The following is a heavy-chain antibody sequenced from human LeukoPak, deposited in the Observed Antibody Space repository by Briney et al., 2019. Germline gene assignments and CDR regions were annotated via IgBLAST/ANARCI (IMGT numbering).Heavy chain of an antibody. Sequence: TLSLTCTVSGGSVNSGSYYWNWIRQPPGKGLEWIGYIYYSGSTNYNPSLKSRVTISVDTSKNQFSLKLSSVTAADTAVYYCARAAYSGSYHSDYWGQGTQVAVSS. V-gene: IGHV4-61*01. CDR3: ARAAYSGSYHSDY. D-gene: IGHD1-26*01. CDR1: GGSVNSGSYY. J-gene: IGHJ4*02. CDR2: IYYSGST.